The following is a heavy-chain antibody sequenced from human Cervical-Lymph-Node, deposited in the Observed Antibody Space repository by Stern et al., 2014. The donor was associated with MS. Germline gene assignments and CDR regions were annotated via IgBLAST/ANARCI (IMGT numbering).Heavy chain of an antibody. D-gene: IGHD1-26*01. CDR1: GLTFSGSA. CDR3: TTGVDY. CDR2: MRSKVNNYAT. Sequence: EVQLVESGGDLVQPGGSLKLSCAASGLTFSGSAMHWVRQASGKGLEWFGRMRSKVNNYATTYAASVKGRFTISRDDSKSTAYLQMNSLKIEDTAVYYCTTGVDYWGQGTLVTVSS. V-gene: IGHV3-73*01. J-gene: IGHJ4*02.